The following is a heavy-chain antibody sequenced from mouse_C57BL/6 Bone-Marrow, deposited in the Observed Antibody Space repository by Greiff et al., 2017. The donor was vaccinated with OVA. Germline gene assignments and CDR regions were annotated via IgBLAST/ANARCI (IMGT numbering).Heavy chain of an antibody. Sequence: VHVKQSGPELVKPGASVKMSCKASGYTFTDYNMHWVKQSHGKSLEWIGYINPNNGGTSYNQKFKGKATLTVNKSSSTAYMELRSLTSEDSAVYYCARPAGSSYVRWYFDVWGTGTTVTVSS. D-gene: IGHD1-1*01. V-gene: IGHV1-22*01. J-gene: IGHJ1*03. CDR2: INPNNGGT. CDR1: GYTFTDYN. CDR3: ARPAGSSYVRWYFDV.